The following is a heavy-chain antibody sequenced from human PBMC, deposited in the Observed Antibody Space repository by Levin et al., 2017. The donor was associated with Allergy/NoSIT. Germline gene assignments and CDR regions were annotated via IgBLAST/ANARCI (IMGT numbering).Heavy chain of an antibody. CDR1: GFTFSNYA. D-gene: IGHD1-7*01. Sequence: QSGGSLRLSCVASGFTFSNYAMHWVRQAPGKGLEWVAVVSFDGNNKYYADSVKGRFTISRDNSKNTLYLQMNSLRVEDRALYYCARGNEELEFVPTGYWGQGTLVTVS. V-gene: IGHV3-30-3*01. J-gene: IGHJ4*02. CDR3: ARGNEELEFVPTGY. CDR2: VSFDGNNK.